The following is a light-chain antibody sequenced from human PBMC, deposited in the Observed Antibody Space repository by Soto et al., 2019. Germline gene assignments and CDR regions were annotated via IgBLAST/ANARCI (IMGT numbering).Light chain of an antibody. V-gene: IGKV3D-15*01. J-gene: IGKJ4*01. CDR3: QQYKDWPPLT. Sequence: EILMTQSPLTRSVSPGEGATLSCRASQNINSNLAWYQQRPGQAPRVLIYGASSRASGIPDRFSGSGSGTDFTLTINRLEPDDFAVYYCQQYKDWPPLTFGGGTRVEGK. CDR1: QNINSN. CDR2: GAS.